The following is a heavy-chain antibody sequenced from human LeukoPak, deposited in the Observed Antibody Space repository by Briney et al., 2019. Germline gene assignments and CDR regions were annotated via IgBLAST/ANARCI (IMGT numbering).Heavy chain of an antibody. CDR1: GYTFTGYY. Sequence: ASVKVSCKASGYTFTGYYMHWVRQAPGQGLEWMRWINPNSGGTNYAQKFQGRVTITRNTSISTAYMELSSLRSEDTAVYYCARGYRAAAGREYYFDYWGQGTLVTVSS. V-gene: IGHV1-2*02. CDR2: INPNSGGT. CDR3: ARGYRAAAGREYYFDY. J-gene: IGHJ4*02. D-gene: IGHD6-13*01.